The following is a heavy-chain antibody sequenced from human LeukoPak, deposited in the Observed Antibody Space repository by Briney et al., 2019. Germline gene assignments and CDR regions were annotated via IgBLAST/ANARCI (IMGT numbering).Heavy chain of an antibody. D-gene: IGHD4-23*01. V-gene: IGHV4-59*01. Sequence: PSETLSLTRTVSGGSISSYYWSWIRQPPGKGLEWIGYIYYSGSTNYNPSLKSRVTISVDTSKNQFSLKLSSVTAADTAVYYCARVRGYYGGNSNYYYGMDVWGQGTTVTVSS. CDR3: ARVRGYYGGNSNYYYGMDV. J-gene: IGHJ6*02. CDR2: IYYSGST. CDR1: GGSISSYY.